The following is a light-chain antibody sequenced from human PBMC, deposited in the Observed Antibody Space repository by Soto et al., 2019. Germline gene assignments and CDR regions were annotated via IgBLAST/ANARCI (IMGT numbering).Light chain of an antibody. Sequence: DIVMTQSPDSLAVSLGERATINCKSSRSVLYSSNNKNYLAWYQQKPGQPPKLLIYWAFTRESGVPHRFSGSGSGTDFTLTISSLHAEHVAVYYCQQYYTAPPSFVQGTKLEIK. V-gene: IGKV4-1*01. CDR1: RSVLYSSNNKNY. CDR3: QQYYTAPPS. J-gene: IGKJ2*03. CDR2: WAF.